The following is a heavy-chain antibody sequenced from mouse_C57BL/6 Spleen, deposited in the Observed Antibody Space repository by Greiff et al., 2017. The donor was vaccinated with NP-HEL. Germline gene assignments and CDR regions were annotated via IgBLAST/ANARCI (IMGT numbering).Heavy chain of an antibody. D-gene: IGHD1-1*01. V-gene: IGHV1-50*01. Sequence: QVQLQQPGAELVKPGASVKLSCKASGYTFTSYWMQWVKQRPGQGLEWIGEIDPSDSYTNYNQKFKGKATLTVDTSSSTAYMQLSSLTSEDSAVYYCARLGIYYYGSSYDWFAYWGQGTLVTVSA. CDR1: GYTFTSYW. CDR3: ARLGIYYYGSSYDWFAY. CDR2: IDPSDSYT. J-gene: IGHJ3*01.